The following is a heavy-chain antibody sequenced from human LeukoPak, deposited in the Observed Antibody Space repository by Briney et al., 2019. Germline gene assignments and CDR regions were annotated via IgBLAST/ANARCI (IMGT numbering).Heavy chain of an antibody. D-gene: IGHD1-26*01. CDR2: ISGSGGST. CDR3: ARDSTGELLNFDY. V-gene: IGHV3-23*01. CDR1: GFTFSSYA. Sequence: GGSLRLSCAASGFTFSSYAMSWVRQAPGKGLEWVSAISGSGGSTYYADSVKGRFTISRDNSKNTLYLQMNSLRAEDTAVYYCARDSTGELLNFDYWGQGTLVTVSS. J-gene: IGHJ4*02.